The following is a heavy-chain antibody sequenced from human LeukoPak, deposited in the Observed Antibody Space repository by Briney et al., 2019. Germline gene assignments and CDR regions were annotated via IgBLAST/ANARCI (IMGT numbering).Heavy chain of an antibody. Sequence: GGSLRLSCAASGFTFSSYWMHWVRQAPGKGLVWVSRISDGGSTTTYADSVKGRFTISRDNAKNTLYLQMNGLRAEDTAVYYCSRSAYYDGSGNYYDYWGQGALVTVSS. D-gene: IGHD3-22*01. CDR1: GFTFSSYW. V-gene: IGHV3-74*01. CDR3: SRSAYYDGSGNYYDY. J-gene: IGHJ4*02. CDR2: ISDGGSTT.